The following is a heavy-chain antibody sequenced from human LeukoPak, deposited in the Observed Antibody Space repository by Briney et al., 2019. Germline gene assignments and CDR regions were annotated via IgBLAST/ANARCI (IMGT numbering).Heavy chain of an antibody. V-gene: IGHV1-69*04. Sequence: VASVKVSCEASGGTFSSYAISWVRQAPGQGLEWMGRIIPILGIANYAQKFQGRVTITADKSTSTAYMELRSLRSDDTAVYYCARDHLINIAASSYYYYGMDVWGQGTTVTVSS. CDR1: GGTFSSYA. CDR3: ARDHLINIAASSYYYYGMDV. D-gene: IGHD6-6*01. CDR2: IIPILGIA. J-gene: IGHJ6*02.